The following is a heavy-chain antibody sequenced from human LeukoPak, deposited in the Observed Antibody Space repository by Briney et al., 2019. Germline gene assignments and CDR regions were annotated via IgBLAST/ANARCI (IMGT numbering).Heavy chain of an antibody. Sequence: ASVKVSRKASGYTFTSYDINWVRQATGQGLEWMGWMNPNSGNTGYAQKFQGRVTMTRNTSISTAYMELSSLRSEDTAVYYCARRAAARIVGNWFDPWGQGTLVTVSS. CDR3: ARRAAARIVGNWFDP. J-gene: IGHJ5*02. D-gene: IGHD6-13*01. CDR1: GYTFTSYD. CDR2: MNPNSGNT. V-gene: IGHV1-8*01.